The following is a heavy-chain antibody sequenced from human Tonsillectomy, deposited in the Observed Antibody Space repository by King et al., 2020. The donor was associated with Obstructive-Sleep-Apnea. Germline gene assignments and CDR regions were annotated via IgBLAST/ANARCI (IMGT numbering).Heavy chain of an antibody. V-gene: IGHV4-38-2*02. CDR1: GYSISRGYY. J-gene: IGHJ4*02. CDR3: TREMGELLGFDY. Sequence: QLQESGPGLVKPSETLSLTCTVSGYSISRGYYWGWIRQRPGKGLEWIGGIYHSGNTFYNPSLKGRVTMSVDTSKNQFSLKLTSVTAADTAVYYCTREMGELLGFDYWGQGTLVTVSS. D-gene: IGHD1-26*01. CDR2: IYHSGNT.